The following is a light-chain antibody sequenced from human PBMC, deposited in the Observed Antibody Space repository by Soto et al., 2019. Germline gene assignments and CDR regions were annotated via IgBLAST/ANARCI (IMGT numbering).Light chain of an antibody. J-gene: IGKJ5*01. CDR3: QQYGSSHT. Sequence: IVSTQSPGTLSRSPGERATLSRRASQSVSNNYLAWYQQKPGQAPRLLIYGASSRAIGIPDRFSGSVSGSDFIRTINRLEPEDFAVYYCQQYGSSHTLGQGTRLEIK. CDR1: QSVSNNY. CDR2: GAS. V-gene: IGKV3-20*01.